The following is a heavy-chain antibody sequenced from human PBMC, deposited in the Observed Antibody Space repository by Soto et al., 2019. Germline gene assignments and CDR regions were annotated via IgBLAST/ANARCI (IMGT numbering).Heavy chain of an antibody. CDR2: VYYTGST. D-gene: IGHD2-21*02. Sequence: PSETLSLTCTVSGGSISGRTWYWGWIRQPPGKGLEWIGSVYYTGSTYYNPSLRSRLTISVDTSKNQFSLKLNSVTAADTAVYYCARVYCGGDCYLFAFDIWGQGTMAT. V-gene: IGHV4-39*02. J-gene: IGHJ3*02. CDR1: GGSISGRTWY. CDR3: ARVYCGGDCYLFAFDI.